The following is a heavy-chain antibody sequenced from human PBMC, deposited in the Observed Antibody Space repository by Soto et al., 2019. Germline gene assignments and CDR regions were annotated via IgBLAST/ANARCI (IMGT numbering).Heavy chain of an antibody. J-gene: IGHJ5*02. CDR3: ARDTSCSGSSRRIAIRFDP. D-gene: IGHD2-15*01. CDR2: INHRGST. CDR1: GGASSGHY. Sequence: PADSLSLTCGASGGASSGHYWTWIRRCVGKGLESLGAINHRGSTSYNPSLETRVTISVDSSKNQFSLRLRSVTAAETAVYFCARDTSCSGSSRRIAIRFDPWGQGTLVTGSS. V-gene: IGHV4-34*01.